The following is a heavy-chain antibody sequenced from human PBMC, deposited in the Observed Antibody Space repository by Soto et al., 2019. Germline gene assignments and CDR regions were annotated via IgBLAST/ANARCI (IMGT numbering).Heavy chain of an antibody. J-gene: IGHJ6*02. V-gene: IGHV3-74*01. CDR2: INSDGSST. Sequence: GGSRRLSCAASGFTFSSYWMHWVRQAPGKGLVWVSRINSDGSSTSYADSVKGRFTISRDNAKNTLYLQMNSLRAEDTAVYYCVRLFDYYYYGMDVWGQGTTVTVSS. D-gene: IGHD3-16*01. CDR3: VRLFDYYYYGMDV. CDR1: GFTFSSYW.